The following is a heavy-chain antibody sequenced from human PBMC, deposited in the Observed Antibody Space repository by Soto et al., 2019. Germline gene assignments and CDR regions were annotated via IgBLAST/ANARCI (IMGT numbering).Heavy chain of an antibody. J-gene: IGHJ6*02. CDR2: INAGNGNT. Sequence: EASVKVSCKASGYTFTSYAMHWVRQAPGQRLEWMGWINAGNGNTKYSQKFQGRVTITRDTSASTAYMELSSLRSEDTAVYYCARGSGFLEWLLSQAVISPWDYYYGMDVWGQGTTVTVSS. CDR3: ARGSGFLEWLLSQAVISPWDYYYGMDV. CDR1: GYTFTSYA. D-gene: IGHD3-3*01. V-gene: IGHV1-3*01.